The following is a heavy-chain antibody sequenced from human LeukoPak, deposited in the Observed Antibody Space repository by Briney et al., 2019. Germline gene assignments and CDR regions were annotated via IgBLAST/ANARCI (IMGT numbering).Heavy chain of an antibody. CDR1: GGSISSGSYY. V-gene: IGHV4-39*07. CDR2: IYYTGST. CDR3: ARGAYYYDSSGYNWYFDL. D-gene: IGHD3-22*01. J-gene: IGHJ2*01. Sequence: NTSETLSLTCTVSGGSISSGSYYWGWIRQPPGKGLEWIGNIYYTGSTYYNPSLKSRVTISVDTSKNQFSLKLSSVTAADTAVYYCARGAYYYDSSGYNWYFDLWGRGTLVTVSS.